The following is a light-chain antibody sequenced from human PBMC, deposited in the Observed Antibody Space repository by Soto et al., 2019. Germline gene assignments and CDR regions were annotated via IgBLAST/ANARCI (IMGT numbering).Light chain of an antibody. V-gene: IGLV2-14*01. CDR3: ASYTNTGILAI. CDR1: SSDVGAYNY. Sequence: QSALTQPASVSGSPEQSITISCTGTSSDVGAYNYVSWYQHHPGKAPKLIIYEVSNRPSGVSTRFSGSKSGNTASLTISGLQGEDDADYHCASYTNTGILAIFGGGTKLTVL. CDR2: EVS. J-gene: IGLJ2*01.